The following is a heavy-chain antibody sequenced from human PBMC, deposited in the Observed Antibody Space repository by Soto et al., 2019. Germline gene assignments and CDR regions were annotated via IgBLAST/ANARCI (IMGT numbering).Heavy chain of an antibody. D-gene: IGHD5-12*01. V-gene: IGHV4-34*01. Sequence: QVQLQQWGAGLLKPSETLSLNCAVTGGSLSGYYWSWIRQPPGKGLEWIGEVKDGGHTNYSPSLRGRVTISSYTSNSRFSLRLNSVTAADTGVYYCARGQEGVVATHWDQGSLVTVSS. CDR1: GGSLSGYY. CDR2: VKDGGHT. J-gene: IGHJ4*02. CDR3: ARGQEGVVATH.